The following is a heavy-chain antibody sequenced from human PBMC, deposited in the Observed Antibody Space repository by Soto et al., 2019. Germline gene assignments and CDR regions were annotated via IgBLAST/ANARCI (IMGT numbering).Heavy chain of an antibody. CDR1: GYSFTSYW. V-gene: IGHV5-51*01. Sequence: PGESLKISYKGFGYSFTSYWIGWVRQMPGKGLEWMGIIYPGDPDTRYSPSFQGQVTISADKSISTAYLHWSSLRASDTAMYYCARPSITIFGVVPSAPFDHWGQGTLVTVSS. D-gene: IGHD3-3*01. CDR2: IYPGDPDT. J-gene: IGHJ4*02. CDR3: ARPSITIFGVVPSAPFDH.